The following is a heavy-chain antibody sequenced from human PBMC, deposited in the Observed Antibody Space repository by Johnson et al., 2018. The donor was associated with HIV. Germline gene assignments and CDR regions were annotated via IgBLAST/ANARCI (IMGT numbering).Heavy chain of an antibody. D-gene: IGHD3-10*01. CDR1: GFTFSSYA. Sequence: VQLVESGGGLVQPGRSLRLSCAASGFTFSSYAMHWVRQAPGKGLEWVAVISYDGSNKYYADSVKGRFTISRDNSKNTLYLQMNSLRAEDTAVYYCARGRITMVQGVIFGAFDIWGQGTMVTVSS. CDR3: ARGRITMVQGVIFGAFDI. V-gene: IGHV3-30*04. CDR2: ISYDGSNK. J-gene: IGHJ3*02.